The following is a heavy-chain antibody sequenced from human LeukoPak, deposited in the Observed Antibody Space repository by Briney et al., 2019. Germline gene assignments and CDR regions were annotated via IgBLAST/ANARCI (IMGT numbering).Heavy chain of an antibody. Sequence: GESLKISCQGSGYSFTDYWIGWVRQMPGKGPEWMGIIYPGDSDTKYSPSFQGHVTISADRSISTAYLQWSSLRASDTAIYYCTRLPMNRGVTVYYFETWGQGTLVTVSS. D-gene: IGHD3-10*01. V-gene: IGHV5-51*01. CDR3: TRLPMNRGVTVYYFET. J-gene: IGHJ4*02. CDR1: GYSFTDYW. CDR2: IYPGDSDT.